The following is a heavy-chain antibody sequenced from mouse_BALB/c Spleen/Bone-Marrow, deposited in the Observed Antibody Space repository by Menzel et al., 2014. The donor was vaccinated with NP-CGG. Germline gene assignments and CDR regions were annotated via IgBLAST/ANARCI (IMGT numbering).Heavy chain of an antibody. J-gene: IGHJ4*01. CDR2: IDPANGNT. Sequence: VQLQQSGAELVKPGASVKLSCTASGFNIKDTYMHWVKQRPEQGLEWIGRIDPANGNTKYDPKFQGKATITADTSSNTAYLQLNRLTSEYTAVYYCAGASDYAMDYWGQGTSVTVSS. V-gene: IGHV14-3*02. CDR3: AGASDYAMDY. CDR1: GFNIKDTY.